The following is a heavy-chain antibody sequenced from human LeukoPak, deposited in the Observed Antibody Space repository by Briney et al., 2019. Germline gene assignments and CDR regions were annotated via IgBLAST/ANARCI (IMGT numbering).Heavy chain of an antibody. CDR2: INPNAGDT. Sequence: ASVRVSCKPSGYTFIGFYMHWLRRAPGQGLEWMGWINPNAGDTTYAQKFQGRVTMSRDTSISTAYMELARLISDDTAVYYCAREVHSTRHYDYWGQGTVVTVSS. J-gene: IGHJ4*02. V-gene: IGHV1-2*02. CDR3: AREVHSTRHYDY. CDR1: GYTFIGFY. D-gene: IGHD2-2*01.